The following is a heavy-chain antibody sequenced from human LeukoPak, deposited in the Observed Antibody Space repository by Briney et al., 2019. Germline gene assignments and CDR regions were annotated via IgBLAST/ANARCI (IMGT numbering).Heavy chain of an antibody. CDR1: GYTFTSYD. Sequence: ASVKVSCKASGYTFTSYDINWVRQATGQGLEWRGWMNPNSGNTGYAQKFQGRVTMTRNTSISTAYMELSSLRSEDTAVYYCARPGGYYDSSGYYYDAFDIWGQGTMVTVSS. J-gene: IGHJ3*02. V-gene: IGHV1-8*01. D-gene: IGHD3-22*01. CDR2: MNPNSGNT. CDR3: ARPGGYYDSSGYYYDAFDI.